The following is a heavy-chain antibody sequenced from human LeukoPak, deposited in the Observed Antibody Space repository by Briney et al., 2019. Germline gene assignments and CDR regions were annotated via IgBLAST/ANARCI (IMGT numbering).Heavy chain of an antibody. J-gene: IGHJ4*02. V-gene: IGHV3-23*01. D-gene: IGHD1-26*01. CDR3: TRDLAWELPFDY. CDR2: ISGSGGAT. Sequence: PGGSLRLSCAASGFAFANYAMSWVRQAPGKGLEWVSIISGSGGATYYADSVKGRFTISRDNAKNTLYLQMNSLRAEDTAMFYCTRDLAWELPFDYWGQGTPVTVSS. CDR1: GFAFANYA.